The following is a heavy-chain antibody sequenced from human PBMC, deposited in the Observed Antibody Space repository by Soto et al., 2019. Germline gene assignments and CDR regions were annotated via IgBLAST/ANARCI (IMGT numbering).Heavy chain of an antibody. V-gene: IGHV4-34*01. J-gene: IGHJ5*02. CDR1: GGSFSGYY. CDR2: INHSGST. D-gene: IGHD3-16*02. Sequence: SETLSLTCAVYGGSFSGYYWSWIRQPPGKGLEWIGEINHSGSTNYNPSLKSRVTISVDTSKNQFSLKLSSVTAADTAVYYCARVSTHYVWGSYRSVFWFDPWGQGTLVTVSS. CDR3: ARVSTHYVWGSYRSVFWFDP.